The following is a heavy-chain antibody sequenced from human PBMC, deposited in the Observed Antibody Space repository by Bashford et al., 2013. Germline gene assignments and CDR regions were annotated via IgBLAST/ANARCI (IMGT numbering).Heavy chain of an antibody. Sequence: WVRQAPGQGLEWMGWISAYNGNTNYAQKLQGRVTMTTDTSTSTAYMELRSLRSDDTAVYYCAREAYYYDSSGYYPTKKKGSPFDYWGQGTRVTVSS. CDR2: ISAYNGNT. CDR3: AREAYYYDSSGYYPTKKKGSPFDY. D-gene: IGHD3-22*01. J-gene: IGHJ4*02. V-gene: IGHV1-18*01.